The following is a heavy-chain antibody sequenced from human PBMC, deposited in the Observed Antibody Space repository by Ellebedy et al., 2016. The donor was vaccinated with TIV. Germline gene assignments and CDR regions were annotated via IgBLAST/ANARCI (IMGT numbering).Heavy chain of an antibody. D-gene: IGHD3-22*01. CDR2: INHSGST. J-gene: IGHJ4*02. V-gene: IGHV4-34*01. CDR3: ARQYNYGTSGYYVDY. Sequence: MPSETLSLTCTVSGASISSYYWSWIRQPPGKGLEWIGEINHSGSTNYNSSLKSRVTISLDTSKNQFSLKLSSVTAADTAVYYCARQYNYGTSGYYVDYWGQGTLLTVSS. CDR1: GASISSYY.